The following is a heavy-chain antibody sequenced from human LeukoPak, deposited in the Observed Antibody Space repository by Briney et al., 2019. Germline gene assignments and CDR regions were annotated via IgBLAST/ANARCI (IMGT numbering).Heavy chain of an antibody. CDR2: ISGSGGST. D-gene: IGHD6-13*01. V-gene: IGHV3-23*01. CDR3: AKEHGGSSWYEDAFDI. J-gene: IGHJ3*02. CDR1: GFTFSSYG. Sequence: PGGSLRLSCAASGFTFSSYGMSWVRQAPGKGREWVSDISGSGGSTYYADSVKGRFTISRDNSKNTLYLQMNSLRAEDTAVYYCAKEHGGSSWYEDAFDIWGQGTMVTVSS.